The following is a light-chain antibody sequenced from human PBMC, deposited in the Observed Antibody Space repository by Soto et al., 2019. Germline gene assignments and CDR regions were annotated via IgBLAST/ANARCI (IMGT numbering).Light chain of an antibody. CDR3: QQNYIVPPT. CDR2: SVS. J-gene: IGKJ1*01. CDR1: QYIHTY. Sequence: DNQLTLSPSSLSASVGDRVTITCRASQYIHTYLNWYQQKPGKAPKFLIYSVSSLQSGVPSRFSGSGSGTDFTLTITTLQPEDFATYYCQQNYIVPPTFGQGTKVDIK. V-gene: IGKV1-39*01.